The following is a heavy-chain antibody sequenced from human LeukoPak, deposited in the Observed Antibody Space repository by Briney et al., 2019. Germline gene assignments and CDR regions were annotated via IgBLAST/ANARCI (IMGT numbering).Heavy chain of an antibody. CDR1: GFTFSSYG. CDR2: ISGSGGST. V-gene: IGHV3-23*01. Sequence: GESLRLSCAASGFTFSSYGMSWVRQAPGKGLEWVSAISGSGGSTYYADSVKGRFTISRDNSKNTLYLQMNSLRAEDTAVYYCAKRKRYFDWLLFRYYFDYWGQGTLVTVSS. J-gene: IGHJ4*02. D-gene: IGHD3-9*01. CDR3: AKRKRYFDWLLFRYYFDY.